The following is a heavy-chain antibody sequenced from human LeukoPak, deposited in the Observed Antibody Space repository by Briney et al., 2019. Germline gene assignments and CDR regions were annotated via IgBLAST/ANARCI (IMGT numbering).Heavy chain of an antibody. J-gene: IGHJ4*02. V-gene: IGHV1-2*02. Sequence: ASVKVSCKASGYTFTGYHIHWVRQAPGQGLEWMGWLNPNTGATNYAQKFQGRVTMTRDTSISTAYMELSSLRSDDTAIYYCARSKKYYDSSGYLPFGDYWGQGSLVTVSS. CDR3: ARSKKYYDSSGYLPFGDY. CDR2: LNPNTGAT. D-gene: IGHD3-22*01. CDR1: GYTFTGYH.